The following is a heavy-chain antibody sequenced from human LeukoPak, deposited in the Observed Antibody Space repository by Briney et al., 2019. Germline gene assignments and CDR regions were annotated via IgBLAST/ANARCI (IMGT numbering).Heavy chain of an antibody. CDR2: INHSGST. D-gene: IGHD6-13*01. V-gene: IGHV4-34*01. J-gene: IGHJ4*02. CDR3: ARAKGSSRRIPSSYYFDY. CDR1: GGSFSGYH. Sequence: KTSETLSLTCAVYGGSFSGYHWSLIRQPPGKGLEWIGEINHSGSTNYNPSLKSRVTISVDTSKNQFSLKLISVTAADTAVYYCARAKGSSRRIPSSYYFDYWGQGTLVTVSS.